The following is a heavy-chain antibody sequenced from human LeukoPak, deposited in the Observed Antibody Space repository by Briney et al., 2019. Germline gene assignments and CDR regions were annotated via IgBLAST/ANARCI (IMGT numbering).Heavy chain of an antibody. V-gene: IGHV3-74*01. CDR1: GFTFSGYW. D-gene: IGHD5-18*01. Sequence: PGGSLRLSCAASGFTFSGYWMHWDRQAPGKGLMWVSRINSDGSSTSYEDSVKGRFTISRDNAKNTLFLQMNSLRAEDTAVYYCARGAGYSYGPLHYWGQGTLVTVSS. CDR3: ARGAGYSYGPLHY. CDR2: INSDGSST. J-gene: IGHJ4*02.